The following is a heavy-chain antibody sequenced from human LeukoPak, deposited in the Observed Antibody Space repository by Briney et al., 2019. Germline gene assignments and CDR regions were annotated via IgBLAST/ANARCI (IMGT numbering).Heavy chain of an antibody. Sequence: ASVKVSCTASGGTFSSYAISWVRQAPGQGLEWMGGIIPIFGTANYAQKFQGRVTITADESTSTAYMELSSLRSEDTAVYYCASEEESYYDSSGYYNWGQGTLVTVSS. D-gene: IGHD3-22*01. V-gene: IGHV1-69*13. CDR3: ASEEESYYDSSGYYN. CDR1: GGTFSSYA. J-gene: IGHJ4*02. CDR2: IIPIFGTA.